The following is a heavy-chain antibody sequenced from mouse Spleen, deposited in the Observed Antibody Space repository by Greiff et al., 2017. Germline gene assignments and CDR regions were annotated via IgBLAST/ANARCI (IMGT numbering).Heavy chain of an antibody. CDR3: AREEWLRAMDY. V-gene: IGHV1-80*01. CDR1: GYAFSSYW. CDR2: IYPGDGDT. Sequence: QVQLQQSGAELVKPGASVKISCKASGYAFSSYWMNWVKQRPGKGLEWIGQIYPGDGDTNYNGKFKGKATLTADKSSSTAYMQLSSLTSEDSAVYFCAREEWLRAMDYWGQGTSVTVSS. D-gene: IGHD2-2*01. J-gene: IGHJ4*01.